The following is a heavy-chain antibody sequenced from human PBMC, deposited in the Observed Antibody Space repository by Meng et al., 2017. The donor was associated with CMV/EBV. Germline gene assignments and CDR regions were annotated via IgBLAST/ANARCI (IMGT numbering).Heavy chain of an antibody. D-gene: IGHD2-2*01. CDR3: ASAGCSSTSCHKGDAFDI. CDR1: GNTFTSYY. J-gene: IGHJ3*02. V-gene: IGHV1-46*01. CDR2: INPSGGST. Sequence: ASVKVSCKASGNTFTSYYMHWVRQAPGQGLEWMGIINPSGGSTSYAQKFQGRVTMTRDTSTSTVYMELSSLRSEDTAVYYCASAGCSSTSCHKGDAFDIWGQGTMVTVSS.